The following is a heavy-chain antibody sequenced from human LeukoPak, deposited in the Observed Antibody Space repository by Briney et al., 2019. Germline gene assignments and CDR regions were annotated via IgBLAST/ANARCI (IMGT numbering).Heavy chain of an antibody. V-gene: IGHV1-69*13. J-gene: IGHJ5*02. CDR2: IIPILATA. D-gene: IGHD1-7*01. CDR1: GYTFTSYY. Sequence: GASVKVSCKASGYTFTSYYMHWVRQAPGQGLEWMGGIIPILATANNAQKFQGRVTITADESTSTAYLELSSLRSEDTAVYYCARDWGLIGTTDWGGHENWFDPWGQGTLVTVSS. CDR3: ARDWGLIGTTDWGGHENWFDP.